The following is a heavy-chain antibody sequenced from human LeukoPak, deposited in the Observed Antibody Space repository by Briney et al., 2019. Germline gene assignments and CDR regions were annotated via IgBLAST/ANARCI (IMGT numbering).Heavy chain of an antibody. Sequence: GGSLRLSCVGSGFIFEDYATHWVRQVPGKGLEWVSGISWNSGSLGYVESVKGRFTISRDNGKNSLYLQMNSLRIEDTGLYYCARAGYDYLDYWGQGTLVTVSS. CDR3: ARAGYDYLDY. CDR2: ISWNSGSL. D-gene: IGHD5-12*01. J-gene: IGHJ4*02. CDR1: GFIFEDYA. V-gene: IGHV3-9*01.